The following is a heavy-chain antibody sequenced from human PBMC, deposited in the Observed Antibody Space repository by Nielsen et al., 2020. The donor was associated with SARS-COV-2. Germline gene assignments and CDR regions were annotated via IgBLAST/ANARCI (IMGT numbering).Heavy chain of an antibody. J-gene: IGHJ4*02. CDR3: AKDGGYCSGGSCYSGYYFDY. CDR2: IYSGGST. CDR1: GFTVSSNY. V-gene: IGHV3-53*01. D-gene: IGHD2-15*01. Sequence: GESLKISCAASGFTVSSNYMSWVRQAPGKGLEWVSVIYSGGSTYYADSVKGRFTISRDNSKNTLYLQMNSLRAEDTAVYYCAKDGGYCSGGSCYSGYYFDYWGQGTLVTVSS.